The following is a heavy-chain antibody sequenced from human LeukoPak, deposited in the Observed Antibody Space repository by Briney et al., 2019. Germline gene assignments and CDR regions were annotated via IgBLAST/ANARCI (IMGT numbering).Heavy chain of an antibody. CDR1: GGSISSYY. V-gene: IGHV4-59*01. Sequence: SETLSLTCTVSGGSISSYYGNWIRQPPGKGLEWIGYIYYSGRTHYNPSLKSRVTISVDTSKNQFSLRLSSVTAADTAVYYCARAVQLERPPPLIGYYYMDVWGKGTTVTVSS. D-gene: IGHD1-1*01. J-gene: IGHJ6*03. CDR2: IYYSGRT. CDR3: ARAVQLERPPPLIGYYYMDV.